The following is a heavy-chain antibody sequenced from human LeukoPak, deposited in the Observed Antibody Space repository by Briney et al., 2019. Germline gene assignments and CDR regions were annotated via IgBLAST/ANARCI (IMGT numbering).Heavy chain of an antibody. CDR1: GFTFSSHE. J-gene: IGHJ4*02. D-gene: IGHD3-22*01. V-gene: IGHV3-48*03. CDR2: ISSSGTNI. CDR3: ARESDSYDSSGYLDFDY. Sequence: GGSQRLSCAASGFTFSSHEMNWVRQAPGKGLEWVSYISSSGTNIYYADSVKGRFSISRDNANNLLYLQMNSLRAEDTAVYYCARESDSYDSSGYLDFDYWGQGTLVTVSS.